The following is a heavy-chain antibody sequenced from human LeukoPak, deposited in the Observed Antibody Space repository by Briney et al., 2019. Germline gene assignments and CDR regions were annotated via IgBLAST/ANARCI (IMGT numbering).Heavy chain of an antibody. D-gene: IGHD2-2*01. CDR2: MHYTGSS. J-gene: IGHJ4*02. Sequence: SETLSLTCTVSGGSISGYYWSWIRQPPGKGQEWVGYMHYTGSSNYSPSLKSRVTISLDTSKNQFSLKLSSVTAADTAVYYCARVSGYCSSTSCRGIEYWGQGTLVTVS. CDR3: ARVSGYCSSTSCRGIEY. CDR1: GGSISGYY. V-gene: IGHV4-59*01.